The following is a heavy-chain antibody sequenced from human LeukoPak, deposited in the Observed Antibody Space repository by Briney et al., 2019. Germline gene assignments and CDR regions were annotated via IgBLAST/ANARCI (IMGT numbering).Heavy chain of an antibody. CDR1: GFTFSSYG. CDR2: ISYDGSNK. V-gene: IGHV3-30*18. Sequence: GGSLRLSCAASGFTFSSYGMHWVRQAPGKGLEWVAVISYDGSNKYYADSVKGRFTISRDNSKNTLYLQMNSLRAEDTAVYYWAKDRSGWKLVYYFDYWGQGTLVTVSS. D-gene: IGHD4-23*01. CDR3: AKDRSGWKLVYYFDY. J-gene: IGHJ4*02.